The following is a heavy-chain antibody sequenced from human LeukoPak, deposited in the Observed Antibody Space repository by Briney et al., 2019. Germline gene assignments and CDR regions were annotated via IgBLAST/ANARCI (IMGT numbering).Heavy chain of an antibody. V-gene: IGHV3-21*01. CDR1: GFTFSTYS. CDR3: ARGQSYGWFDP. J-gene: IGHJ5*02. Sequence: GGSLRLSCAASGFTFSTYSMNWVRQAPGKGLEWVSSISGSSSYIYYADSVRGRFTISRDNAKNSLYLQMNSLRAEDMAVYYCARGQSYGWFDPWGQGTLVTVSS. CDR2: ISGSSSYI. D-gene: IGHD5-18*01.